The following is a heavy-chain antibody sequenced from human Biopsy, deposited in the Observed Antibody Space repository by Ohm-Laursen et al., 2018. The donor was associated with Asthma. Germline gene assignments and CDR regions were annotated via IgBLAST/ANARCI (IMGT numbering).Heavy chain of an antibody. CDR3: ASPTYCSGSSCINNYYYALDV. J-gene: IGHJ6*02. V-gene: IGHV1-18*01. CDR2: ISVYNGNT. Sequence: ASVKISYKTSGYTFNSAGITWVRQAPGQGLEWMGWISVYNGNTKVAQKLQDRVTMITDTSTSTAYMELSSLRSDDTAVYYCASPTYCSGSSCINNYYYALDVWGQGTTVTVSS. D-gene: IGHD2-15*01. CDR1: GYTFNSAG.